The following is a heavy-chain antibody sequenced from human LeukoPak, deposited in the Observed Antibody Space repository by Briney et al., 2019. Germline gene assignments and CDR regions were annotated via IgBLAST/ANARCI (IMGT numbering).Heavy chain of an antibody. Sequence: ASVKVSCKASGYTFTSYGISWVRQAPGQRLEWMGWISAYNGNTNYAQKFQGRVTMTTDTSTSTAYMELRSLRSDDTAVYYCARDPGYCSGGSCRATFDYWGQGTLVTVSS. CDR3: ARDPGYCSGGSCRATFDY. V-gene: IGHV1-18*01. CDR1: GYTFTSYG. J-gene: IGHJ4*02. D-gene: IGHD2-15*01. CDR2: ISAYNGNT.